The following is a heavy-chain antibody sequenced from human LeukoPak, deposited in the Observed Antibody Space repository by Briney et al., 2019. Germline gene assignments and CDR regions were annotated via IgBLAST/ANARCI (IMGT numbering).Heavy chain of an antibody. D-gene: IGHD3-10*01. CDR2: ISWNSGSI. CDR1: GFTFDDYA. CDR3: AKGRIEIITMVLLDY. Sequence: GRSLRLSCAASGFTFDDYAMHWVRQAPGKGLEWVSGISWNSGSIGYADSVKGRFTISRDNAKNSLYLQMNSLRAEDTALYYCAKGRIEIITMVLLDYWGQGTLVTVSS. J-gene: IGHJ4*02. V-gene: IGHV3-9*01.